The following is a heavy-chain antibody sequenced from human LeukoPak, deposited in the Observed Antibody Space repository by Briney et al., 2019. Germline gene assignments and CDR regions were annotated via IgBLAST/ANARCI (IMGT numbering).Heavy chain of an antibody. D-gene: IGHD5-18*01. CDR2: ISAYNGNT. J-gene: IGHJ4*02. V-gene: IGHV1-18*01. Sequence: ASVKVSCKASGYTFTSYGISWVRQAPGQGLEWMGWISAYNGNTNYAQKFQGRVTITADESTSTAYMELSSLRSEDTAVYYCAVDVDTAMVYYFDYWGQGTLVTVSS. CDR1: GYTFTSYG. CDR3: AVDVDTAMVYYFDY.